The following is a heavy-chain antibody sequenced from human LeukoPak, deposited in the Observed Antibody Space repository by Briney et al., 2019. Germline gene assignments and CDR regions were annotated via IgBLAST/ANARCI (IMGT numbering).Heavy chain of an antibody. V-gene: IGHV3-23*01. CDR3: ATPAYCSGGSCYSIGYFDY. CDR1: GFTFSSYA. J-gene: IGHJ4*02. Sequence: GGSLRLSCAASGFTFSSYAMSWVRQAPGKGLEWVSGISGGGGSTYYAHSVTGRSTTSRDTSKPTLYLQMNTLRADDTAVYYCATPAYCSGGSCYSIGYFDYWGQGTLATVSS. D-gene: IGHD2-15*01. CDR2: ISGGGGST.